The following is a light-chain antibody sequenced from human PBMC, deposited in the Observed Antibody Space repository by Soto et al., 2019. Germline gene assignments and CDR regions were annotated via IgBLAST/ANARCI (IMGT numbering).Light chain of an antibody. V-gene: IGLV2-14*01. Sequence: QSALTQPASVSGSPGQSITISCTGTSSDVGGYNYVSWYQQHPGKAPKLMIYEVSNRPSGVSNRFSGSKSGNTASLTISGLQGADEADYYCNSYTSSSTVVFGGGTKLTVL. J-gene: IGLJ2*01. CDR3: NSYTSSSTVV. CDR1: SSDVGGYNY. CDR2: EVS.